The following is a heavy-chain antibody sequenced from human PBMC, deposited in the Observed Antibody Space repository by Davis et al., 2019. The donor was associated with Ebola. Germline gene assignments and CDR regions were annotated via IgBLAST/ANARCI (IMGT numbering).Heavy chain of an antibody. J-gene: IGHJ4*02. CDR3: ARDVAGGDSL. Sequence: GESLKISCVASGFRFSSYVMGWVRQAPGKGLEWVSRIGGSGDTADYGDSVRGRFTLSRDNAKSTLYLQMNSLRVEDTAIYYCARDVAGGDSLWGQGTLVTVSS. CDR2: IGGSGDTA. D-gene: IGHD6-19*01. CDR1: GFRFSSYV. V-gene: IGHV3-23*01.